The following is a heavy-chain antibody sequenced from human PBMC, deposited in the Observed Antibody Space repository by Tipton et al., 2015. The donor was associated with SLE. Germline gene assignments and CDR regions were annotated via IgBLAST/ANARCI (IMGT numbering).Heavy chain of an antibody. Sequence: TLSLTCTVSGGSISSSHYWSWIRQPPGKGLEWIGYIYYSGSTNYNPSLKSRVTISVDTSKNQFSLKLSSVTAADTAVYYCSTYYYDSSGYRDAFDIWGQGTMVTVSS. CDR2: IYYSGST. D-gene: IGHD3-22*01. V-gene: IGHV4-59*08. CDR3: STYYYDSSGYRDAFDI. J-gene: IGHJ3*02. CDR1: GGSISSSHY.